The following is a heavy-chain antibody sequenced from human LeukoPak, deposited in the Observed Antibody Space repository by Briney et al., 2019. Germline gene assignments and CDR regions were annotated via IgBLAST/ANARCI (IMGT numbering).Heavy chain of an antibody. CDR2: ISSSSSYI. CDR3: AGRAVAGTVRNY. Sequence: GGSLRLSCAASGFTFSSYSMNWVRQAPGKGLEWVSSISSSSSYIYYADSEKGRFTISRDNAKNSLYLQMNSLRAEDTAVYYCAGRAVAGTVRNYWGQGTLVTVSS. CDR1: GFTFSSYS. V-gene: IGHV3-21*01. D-gene: IGHD6-19*01. J-gene: IGHJ4*02.